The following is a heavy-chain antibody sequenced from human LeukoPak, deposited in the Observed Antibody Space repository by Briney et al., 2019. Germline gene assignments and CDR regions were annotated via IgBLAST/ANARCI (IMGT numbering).Heavy chain of an antibody. Sequence: PGGSLRLSCAASGFTFTSYGIHWVRQAPGKGLEWVAFIRYDGSKKYYADSVKGRFTISRDNSKNTLYLQMNSLRAEDTAVYYCAKDLFPLTYYYGSGSNNWFDPWGQGTLVTVSS. D-gene: IGHD3-10*01. CDR1: GFTFTSYG. V-gene: IGHV3-30*02. J-gene: IGHJ5*02. CDR2: IRYDGSKK. CDR3: AKDLFPLTYYYGSGSNNWFDP.